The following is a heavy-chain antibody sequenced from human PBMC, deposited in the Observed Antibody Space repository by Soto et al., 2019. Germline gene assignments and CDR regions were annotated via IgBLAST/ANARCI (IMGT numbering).Heavy chain of an antibody. CDR2: FIPIFRTL. Sequence: QVQLIQSEAEVKKPGSSVRVSCTASGGIFGSHGFSWVRQAPGQRLEWVGGFIPIFRTLTYTEKFQARVRIAADESTNSVSVALSSLTSEDTAVYYCVRDRRIYYSDPHDEFIASDYEVWGQGTMVSVST. D-gene: IGHD3-22*01. J-gene: IGHJ3*01. CDR1: GGIFGSHG. CDR3: VRDRRIYYSDPHDEFIASDYEV. V-gene: IGHV1-69*01.